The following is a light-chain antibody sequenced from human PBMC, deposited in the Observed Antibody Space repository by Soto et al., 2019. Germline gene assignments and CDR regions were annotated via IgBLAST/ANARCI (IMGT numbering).Light chain of an antibody. V-gene: IGKV1-39*01. CDR3: QQSYSTLSIT. CDR1: ESINRH. J-gene: IGKJ5*01. CDR2: AAS. Sequence: DIQMTQSPSSLSASVGDRVTITCRASESINRHLNWYQQKPGKAPKLLIYAASSLQNGVPSRFTGSGSGTDFPLTIINLQPEDFATYYCQQSYSTLSITFGQGTRLEIK.